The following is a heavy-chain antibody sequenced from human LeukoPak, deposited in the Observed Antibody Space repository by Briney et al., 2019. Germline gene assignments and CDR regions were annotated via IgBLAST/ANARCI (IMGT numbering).Heavy chain of an antibody. CDR3: ARAYYYDSSGRGTPFDP. V-gene: IGHV1-46*01. J-gene: IGHJ5*02. Sequence: ASVKVSCKASGYTFTSYYMHWVRQAPGQGLEWMGIIIPSGGSTSYAQKFQGRVTMTRDTSTSTVYMELSSLRSEDTAVYYCARAYYYDSSGRGTPFDPWGQGTLVTVSS. CDR1: GYTFTSYY. CDR2: IIPSGGST. D-gene: IGHD3-22*01.